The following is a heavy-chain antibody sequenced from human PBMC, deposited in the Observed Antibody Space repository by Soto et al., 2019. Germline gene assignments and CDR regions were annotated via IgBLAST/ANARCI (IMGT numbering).Heavy chain of an antibody. D-gene: IGHD6-13*01. CDR1: GFTFSSYA. J-gene: IGHJ6*02. Sequence: PGGSLRLSCAASGFTFSSYAMHWVRQAPGKGLEWVAVISYDGSNKYYADSVKGRFTISRDNSKNTLYLQMNSLRAEDTAVYYCARPQGRQQQLVYYYYYCGMDVCGQGPTVTVYS. CDR3: ARPQGRQQQLVYYYYYCGMDV. V-gene: IGHV3-30-3*01. CDR2: ISYDGSNK.